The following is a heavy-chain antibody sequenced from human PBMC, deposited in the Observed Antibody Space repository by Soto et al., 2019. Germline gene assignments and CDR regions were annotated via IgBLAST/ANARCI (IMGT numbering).Heavy chain of an antibody. D-gene: IGHD3-10*01. CDR3: VKNSGWFNT. Sequence: GGSLRLSCAASGFTFGTTDMSWVRQAPGEGLEWVSTIDGSGGITYYAGSVKGRFTISRDNSRNTVYLQMNSLRGDDTALYYCVKNSGWFNTWGQGALVTVSS. CDR2: IDGSGGIT. V-gene: IGHV3-23*01. J-gene: IGHJ5*02. CDR1: GFTFGTTD.